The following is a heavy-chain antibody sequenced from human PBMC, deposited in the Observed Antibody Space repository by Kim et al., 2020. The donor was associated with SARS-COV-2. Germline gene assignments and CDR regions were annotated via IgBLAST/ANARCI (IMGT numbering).Heavy chain of an antibody. V-gene: IGHV3-48*03. CDR1: GFTFRSYE. Sequence: GGSLRLSCAASGFTFRSYEMTWVRQAPGKGLDWVAYINDIGSTTHYADSVRGRFTISRDYAKGSLYRQMNSLRAEATAVYYCARGDAIFNFYYGLDVWGRGTTVTVSS. J-gene: IGHJ6*02. D-gene: IGHD2-21*01. CDR2: INDIGSTT. CDR3: ARGDAIFNFYYGLDV.